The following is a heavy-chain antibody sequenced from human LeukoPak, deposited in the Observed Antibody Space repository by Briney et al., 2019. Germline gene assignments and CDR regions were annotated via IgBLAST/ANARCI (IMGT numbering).Heavy chain of an antibody. Sequence: GGSLRLSCAASGFTFSSYAMSWVRQAPGKGLEWVSSISGSGGSTYYADSVKVRFTISRDNSKNTLYLQMNSLRAEDTAVHYCAKSEGSLAAAGSSWGQGTLVTVSS. CDR3: AKSEGSLAAAGSS. J-gene: IGHJ4*02. CDR2: ISGSGGST. V-gene: IGHV3-23*01. D-gene: IGHD6-13*01. CDR1: GFTFSSYA.